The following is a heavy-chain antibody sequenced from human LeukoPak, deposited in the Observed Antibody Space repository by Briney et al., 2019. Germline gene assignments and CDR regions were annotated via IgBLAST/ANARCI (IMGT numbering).Heavy chain of an antibody. CDR2: ISGSGGST. J-gene: IGHJ4*02. Sequence: GGTLRLSCAASGFTFSSYGMSWVRQAPGKGLEWVSAISGSGGSTYYADSVKGRFTISRDNSKNTLYLQMNSLRAEDTAVYYCAKETMGIAVAGDFDYWGQGTLVTVSS. D-gene: IGHD6-19*01. CDR3: AKETMGIAVAGDFDY. CDR1: GFTFSSYG. V-gene: IGHV3-23*01.